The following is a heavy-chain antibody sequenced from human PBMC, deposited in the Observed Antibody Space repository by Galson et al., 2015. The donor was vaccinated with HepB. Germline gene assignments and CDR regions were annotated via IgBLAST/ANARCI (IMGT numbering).Heavy chain of an antibody. CDR1: GYTLTELS. CDR2: FDPEDGET. J-gene: IGHJ5*02. CDR3: ATGNILTGYYRVRWFDP. V-gene: IGHV1-24*01. Sequence: SVKVSCKVSGYTLTELSMHWVRQAPGKGLEWMGGFDPEDGETIYAQKFQGRVTMTEDTSTDTAYMELSSLRSEDTAVYYCATGNILTGYYRVRWFDPWGQGTLVTVSS. D-gene: IGHD3-9*01.